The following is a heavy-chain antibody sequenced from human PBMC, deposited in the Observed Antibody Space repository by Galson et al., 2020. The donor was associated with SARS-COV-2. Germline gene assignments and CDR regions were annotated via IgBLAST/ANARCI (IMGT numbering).Heavy chain of an antibody. CDR2: ISSSSTYI. J-gene: IGHJ6*03. Sequence: GGSLRLSCAASGFTFTIYTMNWVRQTPGKGLEWVSSISSSSTYIYYADSLEGRFTVSRDNAQNSLYLQMNSLRAEDTAVYYCAREVATTRYMDVWGKGTTVTVS. CDR3: AREVATTRYMDV. D-gene: IGHD1-1*01. CDR1: GFTFTIYT. V-gene: IGHV3-21*01.